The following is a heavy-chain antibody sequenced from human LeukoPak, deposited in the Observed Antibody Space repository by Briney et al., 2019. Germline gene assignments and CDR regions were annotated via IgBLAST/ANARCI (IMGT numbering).Heavy chain of an antibody. D-gene: IGHD3-22*01. CDR1: GSTFSSYW. CDR3: AREHYYDSSGFYRDFDC. Sequence: GGSLRLSCAASGSTFSSYWMSWVRQAPGKGLEWVANIKQDGGEKYYVDSVKGRFTISRDNAKNSLYLQMNSLRAEDTAVYYCAREHYYDSSGFYRDFDCWGQGTLVTVSS. J-gene: IGHJ4*02. CDR2: IKQDGGEK. V-gene: IGHV3-7*01.